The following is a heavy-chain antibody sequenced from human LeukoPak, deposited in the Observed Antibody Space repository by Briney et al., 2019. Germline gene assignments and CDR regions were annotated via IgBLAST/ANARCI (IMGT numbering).Heavy chain of an antibody. J-gene: IGHJ6*03. CDR3: ARVGKAAAAYYYYYYMDV. D-gene: IGHD6-13*01. CDR1: GYTFTGYY. CDR2: INPNHGDT. V-gene: IGHV1-2*02. Sequence: ASVKVSCKASGYTFTGYYMHWVRQAPGQGLEWMGWINPNHGDTNYAQKFQGRVTMTRDTSISTAYMELSRLRSDDTAVYYCARVGKAAAAYYYYYYMDVWGKGTTVTISS.